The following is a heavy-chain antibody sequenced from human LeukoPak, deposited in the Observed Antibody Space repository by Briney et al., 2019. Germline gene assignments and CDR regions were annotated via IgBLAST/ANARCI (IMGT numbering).Heavy chain of an antibody. CDR3: ARHYGP. V-gene: IGHV4-39*01. CDR2: IYDSGST. Sequence: SETLSLTCTVSGGSIRSSYYYWGWIRQPPGKGLEWIGSIYDSGSTYYNPSLKSRVTISVDTSKYQFSLKLNSVTAADTAVYYRARHYGPWGQGTLVTVSS. D-gene: IGHD3-10*01. J-gene: IGHJ5*02. CDR1: GGSIRSSYYY.